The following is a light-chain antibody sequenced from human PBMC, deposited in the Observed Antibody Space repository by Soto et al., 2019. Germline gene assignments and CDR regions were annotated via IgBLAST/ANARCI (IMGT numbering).Light chain of an antibody. Sequence: QSVLTQPASVSGSPGQSITVSCTGTSSDVGGYNSVSWYQQHPGKTPKLMIFEVNNRPSGVSNRFSGSKSGNTASLTISWLQDEDEADYYCTSYTHSNPYVFGTGTKLTVL. CDR2: EVN. CDR3: TSYTHSNPYV. J-gene: IGLJ1*01. V-gene: IGLV2-14*01. CDR1: SSDVGGYNS.